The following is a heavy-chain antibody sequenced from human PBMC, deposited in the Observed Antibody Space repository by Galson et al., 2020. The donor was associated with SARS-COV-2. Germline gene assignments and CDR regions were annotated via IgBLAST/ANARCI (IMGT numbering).Heavy chain of an antibody. CDR3: AKEGGSGWATDYFQH. D-gene: IGHD6-19*01. CDR2: LNDRGDDT. J-gene: IGHJ1*01. V-gene: IGHV3-23*01. Sequence: LSLTCAASGFTFSNYAMAWVRQAPGKGLEWVSLLNDRGDDTYYADSMKGRFTISRDNSKNTLYLQMNNLRPDDTAVYYCAKEGGSGWATDYFQHWGQGILVTVSS. CDR1: GFTFSNYA.